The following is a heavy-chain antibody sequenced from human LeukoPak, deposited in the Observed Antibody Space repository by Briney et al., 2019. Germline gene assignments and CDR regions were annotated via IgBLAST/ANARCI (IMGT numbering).Heavy chain of an antibody. CDR1: GFTFTSYA. Sequence: PGGSLRLSCEASGFTFTSYAMSWVRQATGKGLEWVPAISGSGGSTYYADSVKGRFTISRDNAKNTLYLQMNSLRAEDTAVYYCAKAARVSGSQYFDYWGQGTLVTVSS. D-gene: IGHD1-26*01. CDR2: ISGSGGST. J-gene: IGHJ4*02. V-gene: IGHV3-23*01. CDR3: AKAARVSGSQYFDY.